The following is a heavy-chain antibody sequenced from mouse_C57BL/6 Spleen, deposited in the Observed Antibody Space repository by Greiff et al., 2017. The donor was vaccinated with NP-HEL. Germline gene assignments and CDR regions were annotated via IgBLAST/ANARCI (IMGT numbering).Heavy chain of an antibody. J-gene: IGHJ4*01. CDR2: IDTETGGT. CDR3: TRLPYYSNYDYAMDY. CDR1: GYTFTDYD. V-gene: IGHV1-15*01. D-gene: IGHD2-5*01. Sequence: VQLQESGAELVRPGASVTLSCKASGYTFTDYDMHWVKQTPVHGLEWIGAIDTETGGTAYNQKFKGKAILTADKSSSTAYMELRSLTSEDSAVYYCTRLPYYSNYDYAMDYWGQGTSVTVCS.